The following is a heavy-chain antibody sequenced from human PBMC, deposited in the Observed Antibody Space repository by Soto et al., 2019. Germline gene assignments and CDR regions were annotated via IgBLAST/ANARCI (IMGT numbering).Heavy chain of an antibody. CDR1: VGSFSTYY. Sequence: NPSQTLPLTCSVSVGSFSTYYWSFIRQAPGKGLEWIGYIYYSGSTNYNPSLKIRVTISLDTSKNQFSLKLSSVTAADTAVYYCARGWLVNCDYGHGFEPWGQGTMVTVSS. J-gene: IGHJ5*02. D-gene: IGHD4-17*01. V-gene: IGHV4-59*01. CDR3: ARGWLVNCDYGHGFEP. CDR2: IYYSGST.